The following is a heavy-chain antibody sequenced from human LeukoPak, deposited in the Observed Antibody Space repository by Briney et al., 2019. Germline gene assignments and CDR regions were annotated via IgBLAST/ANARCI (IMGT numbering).Heavy chain of an antibody. J-gene: IGHJ6*04. V-gene: IGHV1-2*02. CDR3: AREGYDSGMDV. CDR1: GYTFTGYY. Sequence: ASVKVSCKASGYTFTGYYTHWVRQAPGQGLEWMGWINPNSGGTNYAQKFQGRVTMTRDTSISTAYMDLSGLTSDDTAVYYCAREGYDSGMDVWGKGTTVTVSS. D-gene: IGHD3-22*01. CDR2: INPNSGGT.